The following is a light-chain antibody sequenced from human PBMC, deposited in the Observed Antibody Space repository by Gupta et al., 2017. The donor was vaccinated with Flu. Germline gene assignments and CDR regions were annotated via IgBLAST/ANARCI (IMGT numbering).Light chain of an antibody. CDR3: QQYNNWPRT. Sequence: EIVMTQSPATLSVSPGERATLSCRASQSDSSNLAWYQQKPGQAPRLLIYGASTRATGIPARSSGSGSGTEFTLTISSLQSEDFAVYYCQQYNNWPRTFGQGTKVEIK. J-gene: IGKJ1*01. CDR2: GAS. V-gene: IGKV3-15*01. CDR1: QSDSSN.